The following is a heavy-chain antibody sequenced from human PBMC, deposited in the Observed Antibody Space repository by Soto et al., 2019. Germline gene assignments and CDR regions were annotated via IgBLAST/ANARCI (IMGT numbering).Heavy chain of an antibody. CDR1: GGSISSSSDY. CDR3: ATLRGLGEVSPYFDY. Sequence: SETLSLTCTVSGGSISSSSDYWGWIRQPPGKGLEWIGSIYYSGGTYYNPSLKSRVTISADTSKNQFSLKLRSVTAADTAVYYCATLRGLGEVSPYFDYWGQGLMVTVSS. D-gene: IGHD3-10*01. J-gene: IGHJ4*02. V-gene: IGHV4-39*01. CDR2: IYYSGGT.